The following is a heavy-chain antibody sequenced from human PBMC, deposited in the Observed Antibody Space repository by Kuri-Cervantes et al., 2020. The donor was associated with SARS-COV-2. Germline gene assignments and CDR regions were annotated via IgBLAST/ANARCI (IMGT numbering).Heavy chain of an antibody. D-gene: IGHD3-3*01. Sequence: ASVKVSCKASGYTFTNYDINWVRQATGEGLEWMGWMNPTIGNTGNAQKFQGRVTITRNTSISSAYMQLSSLRYEDTAVYYCARFGWYFWSGHRNYYKYYLDVWGKGTPVTVSS. CDR3: ARFGWYFWSGHRNYYKYYLDV. CDR2: MNPTIGNT. J-gene: IGHJ6*03. CDR1: GYTFTNYD. V-gene: IGHV1-8*03.